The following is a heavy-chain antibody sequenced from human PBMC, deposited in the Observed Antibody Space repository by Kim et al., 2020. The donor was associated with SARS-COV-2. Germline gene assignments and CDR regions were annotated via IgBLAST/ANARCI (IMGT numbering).Heavy chain of an antibody. CDR3: AKDRPFGVVVPAAPDY. D-gene: IGHD2-2*01. Sequence: SVKGRFTISRDNSKNTLYLQMNSLRAEDTAVYYCAKDRPFGVVVPAAPDYWGQGTLVTVSS. J-gene: IGHJ4*02. V-gene: IGHV3-33*06.